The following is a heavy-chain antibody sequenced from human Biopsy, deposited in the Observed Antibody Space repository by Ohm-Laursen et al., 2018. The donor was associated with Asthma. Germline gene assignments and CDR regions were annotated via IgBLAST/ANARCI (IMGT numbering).Heavy chain of an antibody. CDR1: GGSMSSSSYS. V-gene: IGHV4-39*01. D-gene: IGHD7-27*01. CDR3: ARHWNWGSFFDY. Sequence: SDTLSLTCAVSGGSMSSSSYSWGWIRQPPGKGLEWIGSISYTGNTVIPSLRSRVTLSVAISKNNFSLKLTSVTAADTAVFYCARHWNWGSFFDYWGQGMLVTVSS. J-gene: IGHJ4*02. CDR2: ISYTGNT.